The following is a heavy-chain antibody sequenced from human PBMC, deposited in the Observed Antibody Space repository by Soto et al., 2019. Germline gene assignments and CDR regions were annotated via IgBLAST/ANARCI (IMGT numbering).Heavy chain of an antibody. J-gene: IGHJ6*02. V-gene: IGHV3-48*02. CDR3: ARGDCYQYYYYYGMDV. D-gene: IGHD2-21*02. CDR1: GFTFSSYS. Sequence: GXSLILSGAASGFTFSSYSMNCVRQAPVKGLEWVSYISSSSSTIYYADSVKGRFTISRDNAKNSLYLQMNSLRDEDTAVYYCARGDCYQYYYYYGMDVWGQGTTVTVSS. CDR2: ISSSSSTI.